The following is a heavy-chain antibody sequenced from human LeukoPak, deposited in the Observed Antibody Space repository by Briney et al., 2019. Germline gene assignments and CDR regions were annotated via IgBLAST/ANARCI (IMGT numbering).Heavy chain of an antibody. CDR3: ASATRHYYYDSSGYPYYFDY. J-gene: IGHJ4*02. CDR1: GVTFSSYA. D-gene: IGHD3-22*01. Sequence: ASVKVSCKASGVTFSSYAISWVRQAPGQGLEWMGGIIPIFGTANYAQKFQGRVTITADESTSTAYMELSSLRSEDTAVYYCASATRHYYYDSSGYPYYFDYWGQGTLVTVSS. CDR2: IIPIFGTA. V-gene: IGHV1-69*13.